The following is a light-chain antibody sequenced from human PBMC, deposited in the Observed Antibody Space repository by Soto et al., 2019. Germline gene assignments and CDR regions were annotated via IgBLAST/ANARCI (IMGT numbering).Light chain of an antibody. Sequence: IHMAQAPSSLSASLGDRVTMTFRASQSISSWLAWYQQKPGKAPKLLIYDASSLESGVPSRFSGSGSGTEFTLTISSLQPDDFATYYCQQYNSYSQTFGQGTKVDIK. CDR1: QSISSW. CDR3: QQYNSYSQT. J-gene: IGKJ1*01. V-gene: IGKV1-5*01. CDR2: DAS.